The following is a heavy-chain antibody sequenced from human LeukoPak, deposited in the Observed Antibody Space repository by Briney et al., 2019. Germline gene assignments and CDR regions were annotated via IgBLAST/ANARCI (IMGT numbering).Heavy chain of an antibody. CDR1: GFTVSSNY. D-gene: IGHD5-24*01. Sequence: PGGSLRLSCAASGFTVSSNYMSWVRQAPGKGLEWVSVLYGGGNTYYADSVKGRITISRDNSKNTLYLQMNSLRAEDTAVYYCTRDWLTRDGPINFYYYGMDVWGQGTTVTVSS. J-gene: IGHJ6*02. CDR3: TRDWLTRDGPINFYYYGMDV. V-gene: IGHV3-66*01. CDR2: LYGGGNT.